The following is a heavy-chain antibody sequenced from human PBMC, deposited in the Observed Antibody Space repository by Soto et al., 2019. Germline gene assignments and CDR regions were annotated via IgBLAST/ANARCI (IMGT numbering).Heavy chain of an antibody. J-gene: IGHJ4*02. CDR3: TRYYYESSGYYVY. CDR1: GFNFANYA. Sequence: GGSLRLSCTVSGFNFANYALTWVRQAPGKGLEWVGFIRGETNGGTADYAASLKGRITISRDDSKSIAYLEINSLQTEDTAVYYCTRYYYESSGYYVYWGQGTLVTVSS. V-gene: IGHV3-49*04. D-gene: IGHD3-22*01. CDR2: IRGETNGGTA.